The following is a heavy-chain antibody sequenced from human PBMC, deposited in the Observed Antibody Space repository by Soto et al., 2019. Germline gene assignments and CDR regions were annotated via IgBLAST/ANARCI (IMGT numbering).Heavy chain of an antibody. CDR3: AGGREYSYCFDYA. D-gene: IGHD5-18*01. CDR1: GGSISSGGYY. CDR2: IYYSGST. J-gene: IGHJ5*02. Sequence: SETLSLTCSVSGGSISSGGYYWSWIRQHPGKGREWIGYIYYSGSTYYNPSLKSRVTISGDTSKNQFSLKLSSVTAAYTAVYYCAGGREYSYCFDYAWGQGTRVTVSS. V-gene: IGHV4-31*03.